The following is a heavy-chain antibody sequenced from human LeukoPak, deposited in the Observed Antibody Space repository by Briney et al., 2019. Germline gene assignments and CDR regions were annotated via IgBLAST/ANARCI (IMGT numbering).Heavy chain of an antibody. CDR3: ARPRLAYCGGDCYSGYDY. Sequence: GESLKISCKGSGYSFTSYWIGWVRQMPGKGLEWMGIIYPGGSDTRYSPSFQGQVTISADKSISTAYLQWSSLKASDTAMYYCARPRLAYCGGDCYSGYDYWGQGTLVTVSS. J-gene: IGHJ4*02. V-gene: IGHV5-51*01. CDR1: GYSFTSYW. D-gene: IGHD2-21*02. CDR2: IYPGGSDT.